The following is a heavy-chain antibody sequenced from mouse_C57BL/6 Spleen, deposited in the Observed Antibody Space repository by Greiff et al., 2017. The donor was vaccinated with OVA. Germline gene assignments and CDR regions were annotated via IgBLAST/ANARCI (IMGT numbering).Heavy chain of an antibody. CDR2: ISYDGSN. CDR1: GYSITSGYY. CDR3: ARGGPYYYGSSYEFAY. J-gene: IGHJ3*01. Sequence: EVQLQQSGPGLVKPSQSLSLTCSVPGYSITSGYYWNWIRQFPGNKLEWMGYISYDGSNNYNPSLKNRISITRDTSKNQFFLKLNSVTTEDTATYYCARGGPYYYGSSYEFAYWGQGTLVTVSA. D-gene: IGHD1-1*01. V-gene: IGHV3-6*01.